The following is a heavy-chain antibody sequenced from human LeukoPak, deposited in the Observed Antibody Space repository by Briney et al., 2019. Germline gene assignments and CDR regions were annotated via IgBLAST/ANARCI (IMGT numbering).Heavy chain of an antibody. Sequence: GGSLRLSCAASGFTFNSYAMSWVRQAPGKGLEWVSAISGSSGGTYYADSVKGRFTISRDNSKNTLYLQMNSLRVEDTAIYYCAKDRGNYYDEPRFDPWGQGTLVTVSS. V-gene: IGHV3-23*01. CDR2: ISGSSGGT. D-gene: IGHD3-10*01. CDR3: AKDRGNYYDEPRFDP. CDR1: GFTFNSYA. J-gene: IGHJ5*02.